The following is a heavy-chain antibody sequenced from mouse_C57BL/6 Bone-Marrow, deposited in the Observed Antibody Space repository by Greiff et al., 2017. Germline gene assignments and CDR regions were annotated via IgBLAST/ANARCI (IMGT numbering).Heavy chain of an antibody. V-gene: IGHV15-2*01. J-gene: IGHJ4*01. Sequence: QVQLKESGSELRSPGSSVKLSCKDSDSAVFPIAYMSWVRQQPGHGFEWIGGILPSIGSTFYGEKFEDKATLDADTLSNTAYLEINSLTSEDSAIYYCARPHYYGSYAMDYWGQGTSVTVSS. CDR2: ILPSIGST. CDR3: ARPHYYGSYAMDY. CDR1: DSAVFPIAY. D-gene: IGHD1-1*01.